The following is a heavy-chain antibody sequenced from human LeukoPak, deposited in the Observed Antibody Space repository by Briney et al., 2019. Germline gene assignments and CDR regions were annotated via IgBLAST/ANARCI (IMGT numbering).Heavy chain of an antibody. J-gene: IGHJ5*02. CDR1: GFTFSSYG. D-gene: IGHD4-23*01. Sequence: GGSLRLSCAASGFTFSSYGMHWVRQAPGKGLEWVAFIHYDGSKNYYADSVKGRFTISRDNSRNTLYLQMNSLRPEDTAVYYCARVCPVTVARGDSWFDPWGQGTLVTVSS. V-gene: IGHV3-30*02. CDR2: IHYDGSKN. CDR3: ARVCPVTVARGDSWFDP.